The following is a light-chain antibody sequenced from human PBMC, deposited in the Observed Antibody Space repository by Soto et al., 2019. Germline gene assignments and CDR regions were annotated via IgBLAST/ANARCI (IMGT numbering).Light chain of an antibody. CDR1: SSDVGSYDY. V-gene: IGLV2-11*01. CDR3: CSYAGSYLEV. J-gene: IGLJ1*01. CDR2: DVS. Sequence: QSALTQPRSVSGSPGQSVTISCTGTSSDVGSYDYVSWYQQYPVKAPKLIIYDVSKRPSGVPDRFSGSKSGTTASLTISGLQAEDEADYYCCSYAGSYLEVFETGTKLTVL.